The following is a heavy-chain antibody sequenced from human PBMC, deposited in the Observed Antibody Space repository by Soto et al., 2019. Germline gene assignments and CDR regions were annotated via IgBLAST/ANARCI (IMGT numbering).Heavy chain of an antibody. J-gene: IGHJ3*01. CDR3: VRHDPVEGGPFDV. D-gene: IGHD2-15*01. CDR2: FYPADSET. Sequence: PGESLKISCKGSGYRFTTNWIGWVRQMPGKGLEWMGVFYPADSETRYSPSFQGQVTMSADKSTSTAYLQWSSLQASDTAMYFFVRHDPVEGGPFDVWRQRTMVTVSS. CDR1: GYRFTTNW. V-gene: IGHV5-51*01.